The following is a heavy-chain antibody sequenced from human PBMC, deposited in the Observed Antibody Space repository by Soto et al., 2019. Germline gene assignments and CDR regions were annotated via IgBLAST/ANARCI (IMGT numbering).Heavy chain of an antibody. CDR2: ISYDGSNK. D-gene: IGHD5-12*01. J-gene: IGHJ4*02. CDR1: GFTFSSYA. CDR3: PLTPLDIVATSYFDY. Sequence: GESLKISCAASGFTFSSYAMHWVRQAPGKGLEWVAVISYDGSNKYYADSVKGRFTISRDNSKNTLYLQMNSLRAEDTAVYYCPLTPLDIVATSYFDYWGQGTLVTVSS. V-gene: IGHV3-30-3*01.